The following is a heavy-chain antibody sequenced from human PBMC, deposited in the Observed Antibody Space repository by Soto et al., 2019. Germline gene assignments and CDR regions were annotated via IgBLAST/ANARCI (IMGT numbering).Heavy chain of an antibody. J-gene: IGHJ5*02. CDR1: GLSITDSEMG. CDR2: IDSSGEK. CDR3: ARRHLAVAVSPWFDP. Sequence: QVTLKESGPVLVKPTETLTLRCTVSGLSITDSEMGVSWIRQPPGQPLEWLAHIDSSGEKSYRTFLKSRLAISKDTSNSQIVLTMTNMDPADTATYYCARRHLAVAVSPWFDPWGQGIPVTVSS. V-gene: IGHV2-26*01. D-gene: IGHD6-19*01.